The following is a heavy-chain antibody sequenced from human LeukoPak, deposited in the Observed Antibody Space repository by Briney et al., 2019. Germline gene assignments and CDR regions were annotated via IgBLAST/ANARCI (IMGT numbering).Heavy chain of an antibody. CDR1: GFTFSSYA. Sequence: GGSLRLSCAASGFTFSSYAMHWVRQAPGKGLEWVAVISYDGSNKYYADSVKGRFTISRDNSKNTLYLQMNSLRAEDTAVYYCARSLGMATISGFDYWGQGTLVTLSS. V-gene: IGHV3-30*01. CDR3: ARSLGMATISGFDY. D-gene: IGHD5-24*01. CDR2: ISYDGSNK. J-gene: IGHJ4*02.